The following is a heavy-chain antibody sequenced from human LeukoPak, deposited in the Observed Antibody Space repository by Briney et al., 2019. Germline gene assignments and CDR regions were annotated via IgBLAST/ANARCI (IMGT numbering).Heavy chain of an antibody. J-gene: IGHJ6*02. CDR2: IYYSGST. Sequence: SETLSLTYTVSGGSISSYYWTWIRQPPGKGLEWIGNIYYSGSTNYNPSLKSRVTISVDTSKSQFSLKLTSVTAAYTAVYYCARGGSRGYFYYGMDVWGQGTTVTVSS. CDR3: ARGGSRGYFYYGMDV. V-gene: IGHV4-59*01. D-gene: IGHD3-10*01. CDR1: GGSISSYY.